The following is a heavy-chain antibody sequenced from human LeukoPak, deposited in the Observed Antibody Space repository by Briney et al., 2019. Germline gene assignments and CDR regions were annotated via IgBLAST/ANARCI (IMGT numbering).Heavy chain of an antibody. J-gene: IGHJ4*02. CDR3: ARADGDYVLDY. V-gene: IGHV3-30-3*01. Sequence: GGSLRLSCAASGFTFSSYAMHWVRQAPGKGLEWVAVISYDGSNKYYADSVKGRFTISRDNSKNTLYLQMNSLRAEDTAVYYCARADGDYVLDYWGQGTLVTVSS. D-gene: IGHD4-17*01. CDR2: ISYDGSNK. CDR1: GFTFSSYA.